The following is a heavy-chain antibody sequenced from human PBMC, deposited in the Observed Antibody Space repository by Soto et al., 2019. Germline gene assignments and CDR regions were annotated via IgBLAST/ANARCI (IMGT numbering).Heavy chain of an antibody. V-gene: IGHV1-69*08. CDR1: GGTFSSYT. CDR2: IIPILGIA. CDR3: ARDRGSGTYYPPNYDYYGMGV. D-gene: IGHD3-10*01. Sequence: QVQLVQSGAEVKKPGSSVKVSCKASGGTFSSYTISWVRQAPGQGLEWMGRIIPILGIANYAQKFQGRVTISADKSPXXAXMXXSSLRSKDTAVQYCARDRGSGTYYPPNYDYYGMGVWGQGTKVTVSS. J-gene: IGHJ6*02.